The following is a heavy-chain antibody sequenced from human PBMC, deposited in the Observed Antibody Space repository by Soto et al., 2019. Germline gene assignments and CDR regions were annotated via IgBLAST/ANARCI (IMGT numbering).Heavy chain of an antibody. CDR1: GFTFSSYG. CDR3: AKETYSGPLDY. D-gene: IGHD2-15*01. V-gene: IGHV3-30*18. Sequence: QVQLVESGGGVVQPGRSLRLSCAASGFTFSSYGMHWVRQAPGKGLEWVAAISYDGSDKYYADSVKGRFTISRDNSKNTLYLQMNSLRAEDTAVDYCAKETYSGPLDYWGQGTLVTVSS. J-gene: IGHJ4*02. CDR2: ISYDGSDK.